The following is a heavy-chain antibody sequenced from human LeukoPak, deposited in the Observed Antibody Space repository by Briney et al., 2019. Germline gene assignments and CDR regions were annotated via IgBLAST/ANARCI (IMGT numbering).Heavy chain of an antibody. Sequence: SETLSLTCAVSGYLLSNGYYWGWVRLPPGKGLEWIGSIHHSGIIHYNPSLKSRVTISVDTSNNQFSMNLNSVTAADTAVYYCANFPRYCSGSSCSGMDVWGEGTTVTVSS. CDR3: ANFPRYCSGSSCSGMDV. CDR2: IHHSGII. V-gene: IGHV4-38-2*01. D-gene: IGHD2-15*01. J-gene: IGHJ6*04. CDR1: GYLLSNGYY.